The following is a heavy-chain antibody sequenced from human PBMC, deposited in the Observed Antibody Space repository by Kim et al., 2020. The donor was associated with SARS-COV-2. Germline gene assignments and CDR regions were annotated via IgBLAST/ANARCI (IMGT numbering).Heavy chain of an antibody. CDR3: ARDDHGDYFDY. CDR1: GGTFSSYA. J-gene: IGHJ4*02. D-gene: IGHD4-17*01. CDR2: IIPIFGTA. Sequence: SVKVSCKASGGTFSSYAISWVRQAPGQGLEWMGGIIPIFGTANYAQKFQGRVTITADESTNTAYMELSSLRSEDTAVYYWARDDHGDYFDYWGQGTLVTVSS. V-gene: IGHV1-69*13.